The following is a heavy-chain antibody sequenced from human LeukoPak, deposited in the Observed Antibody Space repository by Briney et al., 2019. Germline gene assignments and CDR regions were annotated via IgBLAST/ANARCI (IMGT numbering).Heavy chain of an antibody. CDR1: GGSISSYY. CDR3: ARRRTEVDYYYYGRDV. V-gene: IGHV4-59*01. Sequence: SETLSLTCTVSGGSISSYYWIWIRQPPGKGLEWVGYIYYSWSTNYNPSLKSRVPISVDTSKNQFSLKLSSVTAADTAVYYCARRRTEVDYYYYGRDVWGQGTTVTVSS. J-gene: IGHJ6*02. CDR2: IYYSWST. D-gene: IGHD2-15*01.